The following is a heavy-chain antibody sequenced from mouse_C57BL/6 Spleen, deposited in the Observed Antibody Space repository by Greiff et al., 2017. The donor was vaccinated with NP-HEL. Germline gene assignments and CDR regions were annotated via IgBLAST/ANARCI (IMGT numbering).Heavy chain of an antibody. CDR1: GYSFTGYY. Sequence: EVKLQESGPELVKPGASVKISCKASGYSFTGYYMNWVKQSPEKSLEWIGEINPSTGGTTYNQKFKAKATLTVDKSSSTAYMQLKSLTSEDSAVYDCARITTVVDYYAMDYWGQGTSVTVSS. V-gene: IGHV1-42*01. D-gene: IGHD1-1*01. CDR2: INPSTGGT. J-gene: IGHJ4*01. CDR3: ARITTVVDYYAMDY.